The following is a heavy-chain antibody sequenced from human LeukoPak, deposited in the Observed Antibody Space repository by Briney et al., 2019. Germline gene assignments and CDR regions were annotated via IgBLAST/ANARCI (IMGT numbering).Heavy chain of an antibody. J-gene: IGHJ6*03. CDR1: GFTFSSYE. Sequence: GGSLRLSCAVSGFTFSSYEMNWVRQAPGKGLEWVSYISSSGSTIYYADSVEGRFTISRDNAKNSLYLQMNSLRAEDTAVYYCAGLRSLDCSGVSCYTGYMDVWGKGTTVTVSS. V-gene: IGHV3-48*03. CDR3: AGLRSLDCSGVSCYTGYMDV. CDR2: ISSSGSTI. D-gene: IGHD2-15*01.